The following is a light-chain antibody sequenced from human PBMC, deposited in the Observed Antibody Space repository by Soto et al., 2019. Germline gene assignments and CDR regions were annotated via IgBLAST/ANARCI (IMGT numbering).Light chain of an antibody. CDR1: SSDDGRYNY. Sequence: QSALTQPASVSGSPGQSITTSCTGTSSDDGRYNYVSWYQQHPSKAPKLMIYDVSNRPSWVSNRFAGSKSGNTASLTISGLEAEDEADYYCSSYTSRSTFVVFGGGTKVTVL. CDR2: DVS. V-gene: IGLV2-14*01. CDR3: SSYTSRSTFVV. J-gene: IGLJ2*01.